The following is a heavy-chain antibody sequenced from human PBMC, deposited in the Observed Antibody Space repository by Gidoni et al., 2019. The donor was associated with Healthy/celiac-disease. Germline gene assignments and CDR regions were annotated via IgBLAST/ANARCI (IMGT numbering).Heavy chain of an antibody. D-gene: IGHD4-17*01. J-gene: IGHJ4*02. V-gene: IGHV3-9*01. CDR3: AKDMTFYGDYLTALDY. CDR2: ISWNSGSI. Sequence: EVQLVESGGGLVQPGRSLRLSCAASGFPFDDYAMHWVRQAPGKGLEWVSGISWNSGSIGYADSVKGRFTIARDNAKNSLYLQMNSLRAEDTALYYCAKDMTFYGDYLTALDYWGQGTLVTVSS. CDR1: GFPFDDYA.